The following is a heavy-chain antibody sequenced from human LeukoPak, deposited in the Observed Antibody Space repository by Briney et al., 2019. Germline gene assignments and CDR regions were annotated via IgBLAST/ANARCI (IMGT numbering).Heavy chain of an antibody. D-gene: IGHD3-10*01. CDR1: GFTFSSYS. V-gene: IGHV3-21*01. J-gene: IGHJ4*02. CDR3: ARDDGSGIDY. CDR2: ISSSSSYI. Sequence: DGSLRLSCAASGFTFSSYSMNWVRQAPGKGLEWVSSISSSSSYIYYADSVKGRFTISRDNAKNSLYLQMNSLRAEDTAVYYCARDDGSGIDYWGQGTLVTVSS.